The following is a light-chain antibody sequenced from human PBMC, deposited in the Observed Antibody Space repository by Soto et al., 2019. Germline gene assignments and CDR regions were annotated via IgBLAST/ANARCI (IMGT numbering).Light chain of an antibody. J-gene: IGLJ1*01. CDR3: SSYAGSNNFGV. CDR1: SSDVGGYNY. V-gene: IGLV2-8*01. CDR2: EVS. Sequence: QSVLTQPPSASGSPGQSVTISCTGTSSDVGGYNYVSWYQQHPGKAPKLMIYEVSKRPSGVPDRFSGSKSGNTASLTVSGLQAEHEADYYCSSYAGSNNFGVFGHGTKVT.